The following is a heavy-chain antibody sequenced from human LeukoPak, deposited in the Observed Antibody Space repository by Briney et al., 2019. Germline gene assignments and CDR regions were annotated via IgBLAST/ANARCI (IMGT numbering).Heavy chain of an antibody. D-gene: IGHD7-27*01. CDR2: ISGSGDST. V-gene: IGHV3-23*01. J-gene: IGHJ4*02. CDR1: GFTFNTYV. Sequence: GGSLRLSCAASGFTFNTYVMNWVRQAPGKGLEWVSSISGSGDSTFYADSVKGRFTISRDNAKNSLYLQMNSLRAEDTAVYYCTRSNWGPEYWGQGTLVTVSS. CDR3: TRSNWGPEY.